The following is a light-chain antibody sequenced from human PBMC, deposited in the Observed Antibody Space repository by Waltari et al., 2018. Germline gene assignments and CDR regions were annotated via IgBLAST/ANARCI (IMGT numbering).Light chain of an antibody. J-gene: IGLJ2*01. CDR2: DVR. V-gene: IGLV2-11*01. CDR1: SRDVGGYNY. Sequence: QSALTQPRSVSGSPGQSVTISCTGTSRDVGGYNYVSWYQQHPGKVPKLIIFDVRTRPSGVPDRFSGSKSGNTASLTISGLLAEDEADYYCCSYAGSYTLIFGGGTKMTVL. CDR3: CSYAGSYTLI.